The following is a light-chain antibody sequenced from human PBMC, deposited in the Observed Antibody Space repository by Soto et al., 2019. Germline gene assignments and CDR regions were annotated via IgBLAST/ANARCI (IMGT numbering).Light chain of an antibody. J-gene: IGKJ1*01. V-gene: IGKV3-15*01. CDR3: QHYNNSPRT. CDR2: GAS. CDR1: KSVSSN. Sequence: EIVMTQSPATLSVSPGERATLSCRASKSVSSNLAWYQQKPGQAPRLLIYGASTRATGIPARFSGSRSGTEITLTISSLQSEDFAVYYCQHYNNSPRTFGQGTKVEIK.